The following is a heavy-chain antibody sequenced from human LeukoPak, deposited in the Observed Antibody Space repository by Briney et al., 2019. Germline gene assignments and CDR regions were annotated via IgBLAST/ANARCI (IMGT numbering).Heavy chain of an antibody. D-gene: IGHD6-13*01. CDR3: ARGTAAATFDY. Sequence: ASVKASCKASGGTFSSYAISWVRQAPGQGLEWMGRIIPILGIANYAQKFQGRVTITADKSTSTAYMELSSLRSEDTAVYYCARGTAAATFDYWGQGTLVTVSS. CDR2: IIPILGIA. CDR1: GGTFSSYA. J-gene: IGHJ4*02. V-gene: IGHV1-69*04.